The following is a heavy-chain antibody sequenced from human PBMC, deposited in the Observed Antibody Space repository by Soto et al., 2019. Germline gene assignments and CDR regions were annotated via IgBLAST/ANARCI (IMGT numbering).Heavy chain of an antibody. CDR3: AVPLPDNYYYYYMDV. CDR1: GGSFSGYY. Sequence: SETLSLTCAVYGGSFSGYYWSWIRQPPGKGLEWIGEINHSGSTNYNPSLKSRVTISVDTSKNQFSLKLSSVTAADTAVYYCAVPLPDNYYYYYMDVWGKGTTVTVSS. CDR2: INHSGST. D-gene: IGHD2-2*01. J-gene: IGHJ6*03. V-gene: IGHV4-34*01.